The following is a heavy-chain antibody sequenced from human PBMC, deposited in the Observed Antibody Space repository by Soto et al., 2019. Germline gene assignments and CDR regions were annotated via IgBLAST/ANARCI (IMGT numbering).Heavy chain of an antibody. Sequence: QVQLVESGGGVVQPGRSLRLSCVASGFVFRNYAMHWVRQAPGKGLEWVASISYDESNKNYGDSVRGRFTISRDNSKNTLYLQTNTLRDDDTAIYYCAKADTGDCGRDCSSGYVDYWGQGVLVTVSS. CDR3: AKADTGDCGRDCSSGYVDY. CDR1: GFVFRNYA. V-gene: IGHV3-30*18. D-gene: IGHD2-21*02. CDR2: ISYDESNK. J-gene: IGHJ4*02.